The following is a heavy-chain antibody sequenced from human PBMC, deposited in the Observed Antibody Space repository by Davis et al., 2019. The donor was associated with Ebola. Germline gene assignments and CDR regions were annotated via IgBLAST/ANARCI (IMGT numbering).Heavy chain of an antibody. Sequence: GSLRLSCAASGFTFSSYWMHWVRQAPGKGLVWVSRINSDGSSTTYADSVKGRFTISRDNAKNTLYLQMNSLRAEDTAVYYCARDGVVPTAIIFDYGMDVWGQGTTVTVSS. CDR1: GFTFSSYW. V-gene: IGHV3-74*01. J-gene: IGHJ6*02. CDR3: ARDGVVPTAIIFDYGMDV. CDR2: INSDGSST. D-gene: IGHD2-2*01.